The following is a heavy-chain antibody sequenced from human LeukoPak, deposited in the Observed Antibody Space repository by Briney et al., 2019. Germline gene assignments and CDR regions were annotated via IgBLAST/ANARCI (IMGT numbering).Heavy chain of an antibody. V-gene: IGHV1-69*05. CDR3: ARDLRGSSGWYYMDV. CDR1: GGTFSSYA. J-gene: IGHJ6*03. Sequence: ASVKVSCKASGGTFSSYAISWVRQAPGQGLEWIGGIIPIFGTANYAQKFQGRVTITTDESTSTAYMELSSLRSEDTAVYYCARDLRGSSGWYYMDVWGKGTTVTVSS. D-gene: IGHD6-19*01. CDR2: IIPIFGTA.